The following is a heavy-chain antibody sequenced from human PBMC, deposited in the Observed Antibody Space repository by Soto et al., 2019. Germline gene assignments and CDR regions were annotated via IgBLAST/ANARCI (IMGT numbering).Heavy chain of an antibody. J-gene: IGHJ6*02. CDR2: INPSGGST. V-gene: IGHV1-46*01. CDR3: ARASMAAAGRDYYYYYGMDV. Sequence: ASVKVSCKXSGYTFTSYYVHWVRQAPGQGLEWMGIINPSGGSTSYAQKFQGRVTMTRDTSTSTVYMELSSLRSEDTAVYYCARASMAAAGRDYYYYYGMDVWGQGTTVTVSS. CDR1: GYTFTSYY. D-gene: IGHD6-13*01.